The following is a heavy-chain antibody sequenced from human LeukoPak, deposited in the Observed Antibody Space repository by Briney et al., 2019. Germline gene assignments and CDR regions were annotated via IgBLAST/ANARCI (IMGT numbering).Heavy chain of an antibody. J-gene: IGHJ4*02. D-gene: IGHD3-9*01. CDR1: GFTFSSYW. V-gene: IGHV3-53*01. CDR2: IYSGGST. CDR3: AGASVDWLSFDY. Sequence: GGSLRLSCAASGFTFSSYWMSWVRRAPGKGLEWVSVIYSGGSTYYADSVKGRFTISRDNFKNTLYLQMNSLRAEDTAVYYCAGASVDWLSFDYWGQGTLVTVSS.